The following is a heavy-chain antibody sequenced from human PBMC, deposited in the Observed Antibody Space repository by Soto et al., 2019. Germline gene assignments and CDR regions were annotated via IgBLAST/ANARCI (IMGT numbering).Heavy chain of an antibody. V-gene: IGHV4-34*01. CDR3: ARDKITGLFDY. Sequence: SETLSLTCAVYGGSFSGYYWTWIRQPPGTGLEWIGEINHSGSTNYNPSLKSRVTISVDTSRNQFSLRLTSVTAADTAVYYCARDKITGLFDYWGQGTLVT. CDR2: INHSGST. J-gene: IGHJ4*02. CDR1: GGSFSGYY. D-gene: IGHD2-8*02.